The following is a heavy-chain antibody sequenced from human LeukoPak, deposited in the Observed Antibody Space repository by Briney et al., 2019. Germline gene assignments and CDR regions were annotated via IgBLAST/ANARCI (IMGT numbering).Heavy chain of an antibody. CDR1: GFSFSTYW. J-gene: IGHJ4*02. CDR2: IKHDGSEN. Sequence: GGSLRLSCAASGFSFSTYWMSWVRQAPGKGLEWVANIKHDGSENYYMDSVKGRFTISRDNAKNSLYLQMNSLRAEDTALYYCAKDIAPYYYDSSGYPDYWGQGTLVTVSS. D-gene: IGHD3-22*01. CDR3: AKDIAPYYYDSSGYPDY. V-gene: IGHV3-7*03.